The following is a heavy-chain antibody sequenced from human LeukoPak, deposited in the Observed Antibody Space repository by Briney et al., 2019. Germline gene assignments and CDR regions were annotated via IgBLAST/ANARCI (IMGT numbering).Heavy chain of an antibody. D-gene: IGHD4-23*01. V-gene: IGHV3-21*01. CDR2: ISSSSSYI. Sequence: GGSLRLSCAASGFTFTSYSMNWVRQAPGKGLEWVSSISSSSSYIYYADSVRGRFTISRDNAKNSLYLQMNSLRAEDTAVYYCARSVGNSNDYWGQGTLVIVSS. CDR1: GFTFTSYS. CDR3: ARSVGNSNDY. J-gene: IGHJ4*02.